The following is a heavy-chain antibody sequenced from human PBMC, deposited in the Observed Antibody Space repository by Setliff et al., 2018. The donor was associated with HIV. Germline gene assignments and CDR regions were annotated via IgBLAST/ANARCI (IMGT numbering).Heavy chain of an antibody. CDR2: VYYSGST. V-gene: IGHV4-39*07. J-gene: IGHJ4*02. Sequence: PSETLSLTCIVSGGSISSSSYYWGWIRQPPGKGLEWIGTVYYSGSTYYNPSLKSRVTISVDTSKNQFSLKLSSVTAADTAVYYCARDLAMGGVQLWFVDDYFDYWGQGTLVTVSS. D-gene: IGHD5-18*01. CDR1: GGSISSSSYY. CDR3: ARDLAMGGVQLWFVDDYFDY.